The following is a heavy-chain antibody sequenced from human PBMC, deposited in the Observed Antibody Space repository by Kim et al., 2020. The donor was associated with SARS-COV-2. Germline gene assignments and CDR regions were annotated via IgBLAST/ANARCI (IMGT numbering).Heavy chain of an antibody. CDR3: ARDRGARYYCDY. J-gene: IGHJ4*02. V-gene: IGHV1-46*01. D-gene: IGHD1-26*01. Sequence: AQKVQGRVTMTRDPSTNTLYMELNSRRAEDTAVYYCARDRGARYYCDYWGQGTLVTVSS.